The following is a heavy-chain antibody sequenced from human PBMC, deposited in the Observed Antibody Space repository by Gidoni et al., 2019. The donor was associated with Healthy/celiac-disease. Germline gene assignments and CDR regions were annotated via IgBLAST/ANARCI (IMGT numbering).Heavy chain of an antibody. CDR1: GSTVTSYG. D-gene: IGHD3-22*01. V-gene: IGHV1-18*01. CDR3: ARVVYDSSGYMFDY. J-gene: IGHJ4*02. Sequence: QVQLVQSGAAVKKPETSVKVACKASGSTVTSYGISWVRQAPGQGREWRGWISAYNGNTNDAQKLQGRVTMTTDTSTSTAYMELRSLRSDDTAVYYCARVVYDSSGYMFDYWGQGTLVTVSS. CDR2: ISAYNGNT.